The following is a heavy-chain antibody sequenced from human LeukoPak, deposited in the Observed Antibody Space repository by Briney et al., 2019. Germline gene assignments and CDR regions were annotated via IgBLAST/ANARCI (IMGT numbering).Heavy chain of an antibody. Sequence: SETLSLTCTVSGGSISSSSFYWDWIRQPPGKGLEWIGSIYYSGSTYYNPSLKSRVAISVDTSKNQFSLKLSSVTAADTALYYCARQNWNDVNFDYWGQGTLVTVSS. J-gene: IGHJ4*02. V-gene: IGHV4-39*01. CDR3: ARQNWNDVNFDY. CDR2: IYYSGST. D-gene: IGHD1-1*01. CDR1: GGSISSSSFY.